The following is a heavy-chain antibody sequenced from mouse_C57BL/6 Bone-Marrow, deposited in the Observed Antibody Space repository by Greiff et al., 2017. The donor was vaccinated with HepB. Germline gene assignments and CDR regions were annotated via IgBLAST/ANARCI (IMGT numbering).Heavy chain of an antibody. J-gene: IGHJ4*01. CDR1: GFTFSSYA. D-gene: IGHD2-3*01. CDR2: ISDGGSYT. Sequence: EVKVVESGGGLVKPGGSLKLSCAASGFTFSSYAMSWVRQTPEKRLEWVATISDGGSYTYYPDNVKGRFTISRDNAKNNLYLQMSHLKSEDTAMYYCARDKDGSYAMDYWGQGTSVTVFS. CDR3: ARDKDGSYAMDY. V-gene: IGHV5-4*01.